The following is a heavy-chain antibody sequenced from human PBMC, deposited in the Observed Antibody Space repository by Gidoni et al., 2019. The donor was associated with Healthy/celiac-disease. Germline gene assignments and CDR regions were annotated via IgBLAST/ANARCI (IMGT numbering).Heavy chain of an antibody. CDR1: GFTFSSYS. D-gene: IGHD2-15*01. CDR2: ISSSSSYI. Sequence: EVQLVESGGGLVKPGGSLRLSCAASGFTFSSYSMNWVRQAPGKGLEWVSSISSSSSYIYYADSVKGRFTISRDNAKNSLYLQMNSLRAEDTAVYYCARDRLGGKNWFDPWGQGTLVTVSS. CDR3: ARDRLGGKNWFDP. J-gene: IGHJ5*02. V-gene: IGHV3-21*01.